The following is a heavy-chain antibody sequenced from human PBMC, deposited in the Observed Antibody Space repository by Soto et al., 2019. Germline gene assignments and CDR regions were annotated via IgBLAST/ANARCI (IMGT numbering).Heavy chain of an antibody. CDR2: SNPNSGGT. Sequence: GASVKVSCKASGYTFTGYYMHWVRQAPGQGLEWMGWSNPNSGGTNYAQKFQGWVTMTRDTSISTAYMELSRLRSDDTAVYYCARDVSSTGNDAFDIWGQGTMGTVSS. CDR3: ARDVSSTGNDAFDI. J-gene: IGHJ3*02. CDR1: GYTFTGYY. V-gene: IGHV1-2*04. D-gene: IGHD1-1*01.